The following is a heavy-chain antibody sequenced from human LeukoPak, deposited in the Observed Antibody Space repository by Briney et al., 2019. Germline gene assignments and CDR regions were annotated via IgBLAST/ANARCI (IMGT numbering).Heavy chain of an antibody. D-gene: IGHD2-15*01. J-gene: IGHJ4*02. CDR2: IYSGGST. V-gene: IGHV3-66*01. Sequence: GGSLRLSCAASGFTFSSFPMTWVRQAPGKGLEWVSVIYSGGSTYYADSVKGRFTISRDKSKNTLYLQMNSLRAEDTAVYYCARELGYCSGGSCYWGQGTLVTVSS. CDR3: ARELGYCSGGSCY. CDR1: GFTFSSFP.